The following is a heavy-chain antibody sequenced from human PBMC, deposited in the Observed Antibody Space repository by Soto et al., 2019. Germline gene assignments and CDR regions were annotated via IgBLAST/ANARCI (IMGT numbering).Heavy chain of an antibody. D-gene: IGHD3-10*01. CDR2: INHRGST. V-gene: IGHV4-34*01. Sequence: QVQLQQWGAGLLKPSETLSLTCAVYGGSFSGYYWSWIRQPPGQGLEWIGEINHRGSTTYNPSLKSRVTISVDTSKNQFSLKLSSVTAADTAVYYCARGHGDYYYYGMDVWGQGTTVTVSS. CDR1: GGSFSGYY. CDR3: ARGHGDYYYYGMDV. J-gene: IGHJ6*02.